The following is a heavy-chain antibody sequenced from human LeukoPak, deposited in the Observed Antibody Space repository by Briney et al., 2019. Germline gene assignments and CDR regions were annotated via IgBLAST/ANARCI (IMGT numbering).Heavy chain of an antibody. CDR1: GFTFSSYA. J-gene: IGHJ4*02. CDR3: ARETHDYYDSSGYLKGLDY. CDR2: ITGNGVST. Sequence: GGSLRLSCAASGFTFSSYAMSWVRQAPGKGLEWVSVITGNGVSTFYADSVKGRFTISRDNSKNTLYLQMNSLRAEDTAVYYCARETHDYYDSSGYLKGLDYWGQGTLVTVSS. D-gene: IGHD3-22*01. V-gene: IGHV3-23*01.